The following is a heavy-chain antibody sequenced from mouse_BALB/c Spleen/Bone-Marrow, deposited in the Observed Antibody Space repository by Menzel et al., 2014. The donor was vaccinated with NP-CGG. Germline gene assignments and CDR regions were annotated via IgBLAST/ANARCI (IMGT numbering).Heavy chain of an antibody. Sequence: QVQLQQPGAELVRPGASVKVPCKASGYTFTSYWINWVKPRPGQGLEWIGNIYPSDSYTNYNQNFKDKATLTVDKSSSTAYMQLSSPTSEDSAVYYCTRQYGNYYAMDYWGQGTSVTVSS. CDR2: IYPSDSYT. D-gene: IGHD2-10*02. J-gene: IGHJ4*01. CDR3: TRQYGNYYAMDY. CDR1: GYTFTSYW. V-gene: IGHV1-69*02.